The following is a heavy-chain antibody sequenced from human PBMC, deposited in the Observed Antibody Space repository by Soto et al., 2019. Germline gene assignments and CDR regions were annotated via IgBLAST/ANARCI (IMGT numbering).Heavy chain of an antibody. D-gene: IGHD3-22*01. Sequence: SVKVSCKASGGTFSSYTISWVRQAPGQGLEWMGRIIPILGIANYAQKFQGRVTITADKSTSTAYMELSSLRSEDTAVYYCARDPAVHYYDSSRRYFAYWGQGTLVTVSS. J-gene: IGHJ4*02. V-gene: IGHV1-69*04. CDR1: GGTFSSYT. CDR3: ARDPAVHYYDSSRRYFAY. CDR2: IIPILGIA.